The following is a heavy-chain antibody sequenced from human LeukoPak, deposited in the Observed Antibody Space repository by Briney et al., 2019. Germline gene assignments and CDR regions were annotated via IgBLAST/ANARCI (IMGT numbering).Heavy chain of an antibody. CDR3: ARVAAADHSHDY. D-gene: IGHD6-13*01. Sequence: ASVKVSCKASGYTFTSYGISWVRQAPGQGLEWMGIINPSGGSTSYAQKFQGGVTMTRDMSTSTVYMELSSLRSEDTAVYYCARVAAADHSHDYWGQGTLVTVSS. CDR1: GYTFTSYG. J-gene: IGHJ4*02. V-gene: IGHV1-46*01. CDR2: INPSGGST.